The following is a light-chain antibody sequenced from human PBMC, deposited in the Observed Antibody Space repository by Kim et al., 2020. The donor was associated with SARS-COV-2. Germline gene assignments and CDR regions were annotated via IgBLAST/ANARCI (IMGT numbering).Light chain of an antibody. CDR1: ESVSSP. J-gene: IGKJ1*01. V-gene: IGKV3-15*01. CDR3: QQYNDWPGWT. Sequence: SPGEKDPPSRRASESVSSPLASGPQRPGPGPRRLTHGAPTRALGAPPRFSVSVSGTDFTLTISTLQPEDFAVYHCQQYNDWPGWTFGQGTKVYI. CDR2: GAP.